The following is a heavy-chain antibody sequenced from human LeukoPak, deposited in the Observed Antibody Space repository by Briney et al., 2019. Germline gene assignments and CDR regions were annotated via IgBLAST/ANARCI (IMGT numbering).Heavy chain of an antibody. Sequence: PSETLSLTCTVSGGSVSGSCWSWIRLPPGKGLEWIGYVYHTGNTNYNPSLRSRATISLDTSKNDVTLNLRSVTAADTAIYYCARHPFATPFDFWGRGTLVTVSS. CDR1: GGSVSGSC. J-gene: IGHJ4*02. CDR3: ARHPFATPFDF. V-gene: IGHV4-59*08. CDR2: VYHTGNT.